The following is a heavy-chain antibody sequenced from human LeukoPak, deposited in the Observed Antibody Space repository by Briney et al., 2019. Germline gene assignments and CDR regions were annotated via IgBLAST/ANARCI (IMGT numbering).Heavy chain of an antibody. V-gene: IGHV3-30-3*01. CDR2: ISYDGSNK. J-gene: IGHJ4*02. D-gene: IGHD3-10*01. CDR1: GFTFSSYA. Sequence: GGSLRLSCAASGFTFSSYAMHWVRQAPGKGLEWVAVISYDGSNKYYADSVKGRFTTSRDNSKNTLYLQMNSLRAEDTAVYYCASPGPHGSGSYFDYWGQGNLGPVSS. CDR3: ASPGPHGSGSYFDY.